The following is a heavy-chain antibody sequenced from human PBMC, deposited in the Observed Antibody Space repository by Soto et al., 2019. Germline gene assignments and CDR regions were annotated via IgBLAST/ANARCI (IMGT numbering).Heavy chain of an antibody. D-gene: IGHD6-13*01. V-gene: IGHV4-39*01. J-gene: IGHJ5*02. CDR1: GGSISSSSYY. CDR3: AISPPGSSWYRWFDP. Sequence: SETLSLTCTVSGGSISSSSYYWGWIRQPPGKGLEWIGSIYYSGSTYYNPSLKSRVTISVDTSKNQFSLKLSSVTAADTAVYYCAISPPGSSWYRWFDPWGQGTLVTVSS. CDR2: IYYSGST.